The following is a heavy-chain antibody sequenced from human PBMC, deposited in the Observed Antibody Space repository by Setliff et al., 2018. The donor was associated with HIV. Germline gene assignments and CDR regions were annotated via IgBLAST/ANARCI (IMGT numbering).Heavy chain of an antibody. Sequence: SVKVSCKASGGTFTNSAIGWVRQAPGQGLEWMGAIVPILGIANSAQKFQGRVTITTDESTNTAYMELSSLRSEDTAVYYCARIPTGGAFDIWGQGIVVTVSS. CDR2: IVPILGIA. V-gene: IGHV1-69*10. D-gene: IGHD7-27*01. CDR3: ARIPTGGAFDI. J-gene: IGHJ3*02. CDR1: GGTFTNSA.